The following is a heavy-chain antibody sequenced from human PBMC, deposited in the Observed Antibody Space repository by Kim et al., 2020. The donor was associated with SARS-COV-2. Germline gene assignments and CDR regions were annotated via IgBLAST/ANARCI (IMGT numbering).Heavy chain of an antibody. Sequence: ASVKVSCKASGYTFTSYYMHWVRQAPGQGLEWMGIINPSGGSTSYAQKFQGRVTMTRDTSTSTVYMELSSLRSEDTAVYYCARSGGYCSGGSCAAHYGMDVWGQGTTVTVSS. D-gene: IGHD2-15*01. CDR2: INPSGGST. CDR1: GYTFTSYY. V-gene: IGHV1-46*01. CDR3: ARSGGYCSGGSCAAHYGMDV. J-gene: IGHJ6*02.